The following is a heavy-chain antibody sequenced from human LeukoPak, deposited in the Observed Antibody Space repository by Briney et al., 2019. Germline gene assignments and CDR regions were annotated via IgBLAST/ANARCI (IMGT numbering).Heavy chain of an antibody. D-gene: IGHD6-19*01. J-gene: IGHJ3*02. CDR1: GGSISSYY. Sequence: SETLSLTCTVSGGSISSYYWSWIRQPPGKGLEWIGYIYYSGSTNYNPSLKSRATISVDTSKNQFSLKLSSVTAADTAVYYCARLTVAGTNAFDIWGQGTMVTVSS. CDR2: IYYSGST. V-gene: IGHV4-59*01. CDR3: ARLTVAGTNAFDI.